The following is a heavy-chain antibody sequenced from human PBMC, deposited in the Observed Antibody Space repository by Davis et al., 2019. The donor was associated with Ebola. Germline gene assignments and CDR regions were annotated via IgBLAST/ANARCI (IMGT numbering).Heavy chain of an antibody. D-gene: IGHD3-10*01. CDR3: ARDLGSGFDFDF. Sequence: PGGSLRLSCLGSGFTSSSYSMNWVRQAPGKGLEWVSSISSSSSFIDYADSMKGRFTISRDNAKNSLYLQMNSLRAEDTAVYYCARDLGSGFDFDFWGQGTLVTVSS. J-gene: IGHJ4*02. CDR1: GFTSSSYS. CDR2: ISSSSSFI. V-gene: IGHV3-21*01.